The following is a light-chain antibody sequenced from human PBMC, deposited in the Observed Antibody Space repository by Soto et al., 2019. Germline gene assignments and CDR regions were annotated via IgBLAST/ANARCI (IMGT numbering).Light chain of an antibody. Sequence: EIVLTQSPGTLSLSPGERATLSCRASQSVSSSYLAWYQQKPGQAPRLLIYGASSRATGIPDRFSGSGSGTDFTLTISRLEPEDFAVYYCQQYGSSLLTFGGGTKVDNK. CDR3: QQYGSSLLT. J-gene: IGKJ4*01. CDR2: GAS. CDR1: QSVSSSY. V-gene: IGKV3-20*01.